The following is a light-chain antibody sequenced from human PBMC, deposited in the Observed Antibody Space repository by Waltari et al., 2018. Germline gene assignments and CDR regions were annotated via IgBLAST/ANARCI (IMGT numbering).Light chain of an antibody. CDR2: TTN. CDR1: TGAVTSGNY. V-gene: IGLV7-43*01. J-gene: IGLJ2*01. Sequence: QTVVTQEPSLTVSPGGQITLTCSSSTGAVTSGNYPNWFQQKPGQAPRPLIYTTNNNHSWTPARFAGSLLGGKAALTLSGVQPEDEADYYCLIYYGGIVVFGGGTKLTVL. CDR3: LIYYGGIVV.